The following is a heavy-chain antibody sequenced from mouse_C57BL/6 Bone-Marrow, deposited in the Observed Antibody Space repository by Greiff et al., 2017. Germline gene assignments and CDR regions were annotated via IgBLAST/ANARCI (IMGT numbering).Heavy chain of an antibody. D-gene: IGHD2-13*01. CDR1: GYTFTSYW. V-gene: IGHV1-59*01. CDR3: ARRGHGDYGPQCAY. CDR2: IDPSDSYT. Sequence: QVQLKQPGAELVRPGTSVKLSCKASGYTFTSYWMHWVKQRPGQGLEWIGVIDPSDSYTNYNQKFKGKATLTVDTSSSTAYMQLSSLTSEDSAVYYCARRGHGDYGPQCAYWGQGTLVTVSA. J-gene: IGHJ3*01.